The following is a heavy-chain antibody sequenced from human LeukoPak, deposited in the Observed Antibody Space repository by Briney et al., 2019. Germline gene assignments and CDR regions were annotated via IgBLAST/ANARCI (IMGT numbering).Heavy chain of an antibody. CDR2: IYPGDSDT. D-gene: IGHD3-22*01. V-gene: IGHV5-51*01. CDR1: GYSFTSYW. CDR3: ARQEYYCDSSGYFSSGDY. J-gene: IGHJ4*02. Sequence: SGESLKISCKGSGYSFTSYWIAWVRQMPGKGLEWMGIIYPGDSDTRYSPSFQGQVTISADKSVSTAYLQWSSLKASDTAMYYCARQEYYCDSSGYFSSGDYWGKGTLVTVS.